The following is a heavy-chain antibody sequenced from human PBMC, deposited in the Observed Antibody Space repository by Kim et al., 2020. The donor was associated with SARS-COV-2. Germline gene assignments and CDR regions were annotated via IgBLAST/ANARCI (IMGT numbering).Heavy chain of an antibody. J-gene: IGHJ4*02. CDR2: IGGSGGST. V-gene: IGHV3-23*01. Sequence: GGSLRLSCVASGFTFSSYAMTWVRQAPGKGLEWVSVIGGSGGSTYYADSVKGRFTISRDNSKNTLYLQMNSLRAEDTAIYYCASRRKNYGDYVDYWGQGTLVTVSS. CDR3: ASRRKNYGDYVDY. D-gene: IGHD4-17*01. CDR1: GFTFSSYA.